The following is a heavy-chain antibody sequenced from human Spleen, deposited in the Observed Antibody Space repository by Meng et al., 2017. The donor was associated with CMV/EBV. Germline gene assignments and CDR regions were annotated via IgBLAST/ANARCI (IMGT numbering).Heavy chain of an antibody. D-gene: IGHD3-3*01. CDR3: ASGYFDFWSGPDY. Sequence: KVSCKGSGYNFTTSWIGWVRQMPGKGLEWMGIIYPGDSDTRYSPSFQGQVTISADKSISTAFLQWSSLKASDTATYYCASGYFDFWSGPDYWGQGTLVTVSS. J-gene: IGHJ1*01. V-gene: IGHV5-51*01. CDR2: IYPGDSDT. CDR1: GYNFTTSW.